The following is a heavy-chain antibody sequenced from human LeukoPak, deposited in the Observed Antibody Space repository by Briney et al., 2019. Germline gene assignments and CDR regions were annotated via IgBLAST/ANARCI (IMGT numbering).Heavy chain of an antibody. J-gene: IGHJ4*02. CDR3: AKTTYASNSSGWYNHFDY. Sequence: PGGSLRLSCAGSGFTFSYYAMTWVRQAPGKGLEWVSTISSSGYSTYYADSVKGRFTISRDNSKNTLYLQLNSLRAEDTTLYYCAKTTYASNSSGWYNHFDYWGQGTVVTVSS. CDR1: GFTFSYYA. V-gene: IGHV3-23*01. D-gene: IGHD6-19*01. CDR2: ISSSGYST.